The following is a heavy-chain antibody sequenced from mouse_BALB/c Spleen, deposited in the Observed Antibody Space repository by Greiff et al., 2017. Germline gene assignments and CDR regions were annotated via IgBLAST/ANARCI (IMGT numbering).Heavy chain of an antibody. Sequence: EVQLQQSGPGLVKPSQSLSLTCTVTGYSITSDYAWNWIRQFPGNKLEWMGYISYSGSTSYNPSLKSRISITRDTSKNQFFLQLNSVTTEDTATYYCARDYYGNSWFAYWGQGTLVTVSA. CDR1: GYSITSDYA. CDR3: ARDYYGNSWFAY. D-gene: IGHD2-1*01. V-gene: IGHV3-2*02. CDR2: ISYSGST. J-gene: IGHJ3*01.